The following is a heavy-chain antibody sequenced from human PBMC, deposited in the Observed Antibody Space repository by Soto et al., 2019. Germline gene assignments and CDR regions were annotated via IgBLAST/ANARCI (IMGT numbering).Heavy chain of an antibody. CDR1: GGTFSSYT. CDR3: AKSSGYYYNRRRRWYFDL. CDR2: IIPILGIA. D-gene: IGHD3-22*01. Sequence: QVQLVQSGAEVKKPGSSVKVSCKAAGGTFSSYTISWVRQAPGQGLEWMGRIIPILGIANYAQKFQGRVTITADKSTSTAYMDLRSLKSEDTAEYYCAKSSGYYYNRRRRWYFDLWGRGTLVTVSS. J-gene: IGHJ2*01. V-gene: IGHV1-69*02.